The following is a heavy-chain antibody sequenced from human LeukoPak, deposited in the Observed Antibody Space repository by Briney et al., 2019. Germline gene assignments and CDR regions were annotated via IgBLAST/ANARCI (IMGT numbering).Heavy chain of an antibody. CDR3: ARDLEHDCMDV. Sequence: GGSLRLSCAASGFTFSSYSMNWVRQAPGKGLEWVSSISSSSSYIYYADSVKGRFTISRDNAKNSLYLQMNSLRAEDTAVYYCARDLEHDCMDVWGKGTTVTVSS. CDR2: ISSSSSYI. J-gene: IGHJ6*03. D-gene: IGHD1/OR15-1a*01. CDR1: GFTFSSYS. V-gene: IGHV3-21*01.